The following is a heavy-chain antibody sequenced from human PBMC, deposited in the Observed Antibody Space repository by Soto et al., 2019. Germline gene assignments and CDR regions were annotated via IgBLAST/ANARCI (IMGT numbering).Heavy chain of an antibody. CDR3: ARGASYYYDKHGDYRNWYFDL. CDR1: GYTFTNYD. J-gene: IGHJ2*01. Sequence: QAQLVQSGTEVKKPGASVKVSCQASGYTFTNYDIFWMRQATGEGLEWMGWMNPHSNNAGYAEKFQGRVTMTRDTSTSTAYMELSGLTSEDTAVYYCARGASYYYDKHGDYRNWYFDLWGRGTLLRVSS. CDR2: MNPHSNNA. V-gene: IGHV1-8*01. D-gene: IGHD3-22*01.